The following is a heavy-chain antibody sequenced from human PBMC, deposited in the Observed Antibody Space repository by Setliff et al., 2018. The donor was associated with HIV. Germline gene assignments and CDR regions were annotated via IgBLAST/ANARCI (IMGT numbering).Heavy chain of an antibody. CDR2: ISPYNGHT. J-gene: IGHJ4*02. D-gene: IGHD4-17*01. CDR3: ARTDYGGNSGGNYFDY. CDR1: GYTFTTYD. Sequence: WASVKVSCKASGYTFTTYDITWVRQAPGQGLEWLGWISPYNGHTNFAQKFQGRVTMTTDTATSTAYMEVRSLRSDDTAVYYCARTDYGGNSGGNYFDYWGQGSLVTVPS. V-gene: IGHV1-18*01.